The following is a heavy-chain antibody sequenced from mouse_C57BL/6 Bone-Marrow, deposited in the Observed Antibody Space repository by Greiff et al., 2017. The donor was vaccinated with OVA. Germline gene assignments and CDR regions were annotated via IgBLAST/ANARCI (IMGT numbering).Heavy chain of an antibody. CDR2: IFPGSGSI. CDR1: GYTFTSHW. Sequence: QVQLQQSGPELVRPGASVKISCKAPGYTFTSHWMQWVRQRPGQGLEWIGEIFPGSGSIYYTEKLKGKATLTVDTSSSTAYMQLISLASEDSAVYICAEELGQIDVWGTGTTVTVSS. CDR3: AEELGQIDV. J-gene: IGHJ1*03. D-gene: IGHD4-1*01. V-gene: IGHV1-56*01.